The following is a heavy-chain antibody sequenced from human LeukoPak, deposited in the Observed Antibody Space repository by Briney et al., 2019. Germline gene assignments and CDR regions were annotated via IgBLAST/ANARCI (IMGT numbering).Heavy chain of an antibody. Sequence: GGSLRLSCAASGFAFSSYWMHWVRQAPGKGQVWVSRINSDGSSTSYADSVKGRFTISRDNAKNALYLQMNSLRAEDAAVYYCAQLYGDDYACDIWGQGTMVTVSS. J-gene: IGHJ3*02. V-gene: IGHV3-74*01. CDR1: GFAFSSYW. CDR3: AQLYGDDYACDI. D-gene: IGHD4-17*01. CDR2: INSDGSST.